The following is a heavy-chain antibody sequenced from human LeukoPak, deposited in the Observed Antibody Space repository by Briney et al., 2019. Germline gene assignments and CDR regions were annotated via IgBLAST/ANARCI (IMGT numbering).Heavy chain of an antibody. CDR3: ARVYDSSGCSDY. D-gene: IGHD3-22*01. V-gene: IGHV1-46*01. Sequence: ASVKVSCKASGYTFTSYYVHWVRQAPGQGHEWMGIINPSGGSTSYAQKFQGRVTMTRDTSTSTVYMEPSSLRSEDTAVYYCARVYDSSGCSDYWGQGTLVTVSS. CDR1: GYTFTSYY. J-gene: IGHJ4*02. CDR2: INPSGGST.